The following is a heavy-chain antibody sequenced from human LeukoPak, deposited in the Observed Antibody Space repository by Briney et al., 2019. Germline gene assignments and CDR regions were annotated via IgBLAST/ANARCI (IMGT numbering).Heavy chain of an antibody. V-gene: IGHV3-30*04. J-gene: IGHJ6*03. CDR1: GFTFSSYA. D-gene: IGHD2-2*01. CDR3: ARDYAAPNTHYYYYMDV. Sequence: GGSLRLSCEVSGFTFSSYATHCVRQAPGKGLEWVAVISYDASNKYYADSVKGRFTISRDNSKNTLYLQMNSLRAEDTAVYYCARDYAAPNTHYYYYMDVWGKGTTVTISS. CDR2: ISYDASNK.